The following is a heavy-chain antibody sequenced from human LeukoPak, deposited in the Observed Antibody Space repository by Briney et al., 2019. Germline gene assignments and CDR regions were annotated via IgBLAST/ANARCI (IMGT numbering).Heavy chain of an antibody. V-gene: IGHV4-39*07. CDR3: ARDPSSIYFDY. CDR2: IYYSGST. Sequence: SETLSLTCTVSGGSIISSSYYWAWIRQPPGEGLEWIGSIYYSGSTYYNPSLKSRVTISVDTSKNQFSPKLSSVTAADTAVYYCARDPSSIYFDYWGQGTLVTVAS. CDR1: GGSIISSSYY. D-gene: IGHD3-3*01. J-gene: IGHJ4*02.